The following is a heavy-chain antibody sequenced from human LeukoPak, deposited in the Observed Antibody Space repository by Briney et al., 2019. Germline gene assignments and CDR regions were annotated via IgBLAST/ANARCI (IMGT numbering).Heavy chain of an antibody. CDR3: ARLVTTADDY. V-gene: IGHV3-21*01. Sequence: PGGSLRLSCAASGFTFSSYSMNWVRQAPGKGLEWVSSISSSSSYIYYADSVKGRFTISRDNAKDSLYLQMNSLRAEDTAVYYCARLVTTADDYWGQRTLVTVSS. CDR2: ISSSSSYI. J-gene: IGHJ4*02. CDR1: GFTFSSYS. D-gene: IGHD4-17*01.